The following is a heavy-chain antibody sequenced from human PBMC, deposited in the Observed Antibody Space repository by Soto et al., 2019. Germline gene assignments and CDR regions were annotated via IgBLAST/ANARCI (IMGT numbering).Heavy chain of an antibody. CDR1: GGTFSSYA. D-gene: IGHD3-10*01. Sequence: QVQLVQSGAEVKKPGSSVKVSCKAFGGTFSSYAFNWVRHAPAQGLEWMGGLIPVFGTPKYAQKFQGSFTITANQPTSTVYLYLSSLRPEDPAVYSCVALRDNRTPLSWGEGTLVPV. CDR2: LIPVFGTP. CDR3: VALRDNRTPLS. V-gene: IGHV1-69*12. J-gene: IGHJ1*01.